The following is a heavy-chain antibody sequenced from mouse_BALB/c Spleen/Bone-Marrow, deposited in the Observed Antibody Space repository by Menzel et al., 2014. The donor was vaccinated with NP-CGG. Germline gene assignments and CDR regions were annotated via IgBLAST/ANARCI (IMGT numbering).Heavy chain of an antibody. CDR2: INPYNDGT. CDR1: GYTFTAYV. V-gene: IGHV1-14*01. CDR3: AREGWLLRFDY. J-gene: IGHJ2*01. D-gene: IGHD2-3*01. Sequence: EVQGVESGPELVEPGASVKMSCKASGYTFTAYVMHWVKQKPGQGLEWIGYINPYNDGTNYIEKFKGKATLTSDIPSSTAYMELSSLTSEDSAVYYCAREGWLLRFDYWGQGTTLTVSS.